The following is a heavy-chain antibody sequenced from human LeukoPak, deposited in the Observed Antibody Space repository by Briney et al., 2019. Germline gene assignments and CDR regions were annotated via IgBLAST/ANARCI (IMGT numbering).Heavy chain of an antibody. CDR2: VSSHGNDG. Sequence: GRSLRLSCAVSEFTFSHFAMHWVRQAPGKGLEWVAVVSSHGNDGYYADSVKGRFTISRDNSKNTLYLQMNSLRAEDTAVYYCANPGPYYYAWGQGTLVTVSS. CDR3: ANPGPYYYA. V-gene: IGHV3-30*07. CDR1: EFTFSHFA. D-gene: IGHD3-10*01. J-gene: IGHJ5*02.